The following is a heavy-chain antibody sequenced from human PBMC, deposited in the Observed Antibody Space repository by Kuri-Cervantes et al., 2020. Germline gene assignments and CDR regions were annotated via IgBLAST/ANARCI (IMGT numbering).Heavy chain of an antibody. J-gene: IGHJ4*02. Sequence: GESLKISCAASGFTFNNYWMHWVRQAPGKGLVLVSRIYSDGSGTNYVDSVKGRFTISRDNAKNTLYLQMRSLGDEDTAVYFCARGGYSTGLTGDLFDHWGQGTLVTVSS. D-gene: IGHD6-19*01. CDR3: ARGGYSTGLTGDLFDH. CDR2: IYSDGSGT. CDR1: GFTFNNYW. V-gene: IGHV3-74*01.